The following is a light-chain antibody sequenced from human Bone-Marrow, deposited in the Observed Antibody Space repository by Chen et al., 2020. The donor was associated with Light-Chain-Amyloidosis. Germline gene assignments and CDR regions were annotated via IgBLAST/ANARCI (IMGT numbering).Light chain of an antibody. CDR1: SSDVGGYNY. J-gene: IGLJ2*01. Sequence: QSALPQPASVSGSPRQSITISCTGTSSDVGGYNYVSWYQQHPGKAPKLIIYDLTYRPSGVSNRFSGSKSGNTASLTISGLQAEDEADYYCSSFTRNNALVFGGGTKLTVL. CDR2: DLT. V-gene: IGLV2-14*03. CDR3: SSFTRNNALV.